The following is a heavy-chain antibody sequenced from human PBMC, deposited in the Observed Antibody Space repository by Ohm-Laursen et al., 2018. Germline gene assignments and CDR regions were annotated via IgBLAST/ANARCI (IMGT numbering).Heavy chain of an antibody. V-gene: IGHV3-48*01. CDR3: ARGYCTNGVCYPDDY. Sequence: SLRLSCSASGFTFSSYSMNWVRQAPGKGLEWVSYISSISSTIYYADSVKGRFTISRDNAKNSLYLQMNSLRAEDTAVYYCARGYCTNGVCYPDDYWGQGTLVTVSS. D-gene: IGHD2-8*01. CDR2: ISSISSTI. CDR1: GFTFSSYS. J-gene: IGHJ4*02.